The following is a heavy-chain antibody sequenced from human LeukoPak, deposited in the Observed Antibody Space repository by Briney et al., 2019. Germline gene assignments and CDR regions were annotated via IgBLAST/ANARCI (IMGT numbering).Heavy chain of an antibody. V-gene: IGHV1-8*01. CDR2: MNPDSGNT. Sequence: ASVKVSCKASGHTLTYYDVNWVRQATGQGLEWMGWMNPDSGNTYYAQKFQDRLTMTRNSSISTAHMELSSLRSEDTALYYCALGVDLWGQGTLVTVSS. D-gene: IGHD3-16*01. CDR1: GHTLTYYD. CDR3: ALGVDL. J-gene: IGHJ5*02.